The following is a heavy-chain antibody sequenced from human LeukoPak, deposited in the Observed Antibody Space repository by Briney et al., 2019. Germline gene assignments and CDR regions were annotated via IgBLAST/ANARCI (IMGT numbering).Heavy chain of an antibody. CDR3: STSTSSGYYGGSQH. Sequence: SETLSLTCTVSGGSISSYYWSWIRQPPGKGLEWIGYIYYSGSTNYNPSLKSRVTISVDTSKNQFSLKLSSVTAADTAVYYCSTSTSSGYYGGSQHWGQGTLVTVSS. D-gene: IGHD3-22*01. V-gene: IGHV4-59*01. CDR1: GGSISSYY. CDR2: IYYSGST. J-gene: IGHJ1*01.